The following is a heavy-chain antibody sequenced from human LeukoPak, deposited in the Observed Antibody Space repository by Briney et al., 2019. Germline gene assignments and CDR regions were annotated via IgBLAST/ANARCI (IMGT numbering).Heavy chain of an antibody. Sequence: GGSLRLSCAASGFTFSSYGMSWVRQAPGKGLEWVANINEDGNEKYYVDSVKGRFSISRDNAKKSVCLQMNSLRAEDTAVYYCARGGGIGTVDYWGQGTLVTVSS. CDR1: GFTFSSYG. J-gene: IGHJ4*02. V-gene: IGHV3-7*01. CDR3: ARGGGIGTVDY. CDR2: INEDGNEK. D-gene: IGHD1-1*01.